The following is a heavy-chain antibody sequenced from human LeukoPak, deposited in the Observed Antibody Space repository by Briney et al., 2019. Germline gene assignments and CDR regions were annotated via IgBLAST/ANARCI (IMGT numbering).Heavy chain of an antibody. CDR1: GFTFSSYW. CDR3: ARYSSTSNYYYGMDV. V-gene: IGHV3-74*01. Sequence: GGSLRLSCAASGFTFSSYWMHWVRQAPGKGLVWVSRINSDGSSTSYADSVKGRFTISRDNSINTLYLQMNSLGVGDTAVYYCARYSSTSNYYYGMDVWGQGTTVTVSS. CDR2: INSDGSST. J-gene: IGHJ6*02. D-gene: IGHD6-19*01.